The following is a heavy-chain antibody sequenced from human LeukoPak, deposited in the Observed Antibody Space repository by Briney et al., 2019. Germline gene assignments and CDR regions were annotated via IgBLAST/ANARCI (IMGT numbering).Heavy chain of an antibody. CDR3: ARGLGYCSSTSCYNYYYYYMDV. J-gene: IGHJ6*03. D-gene: IGHD2-2*02. V-gene: IGHV1-8*01. CDR1: GYTFTSYD. Sequence: ASVKVSCKASGYTFTSYDINWVRQATGQGLEWMGWMNPNSGNTGYAQKFQGSVNMTRNISTGTAYMELSSLKSEDTAVYYCARGLGYCSSTSCYNYYYYYMDVWGKGTTVTVSS. CDR2: MNPNSGNT.